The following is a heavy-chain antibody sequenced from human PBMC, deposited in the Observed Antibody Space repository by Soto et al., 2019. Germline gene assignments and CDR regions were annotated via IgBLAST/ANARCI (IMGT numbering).Heavy chain of an antibody. D-gene: IGHD1-1*01. CDR2: IYYSGIT. Sequence: PSETLSLTCAVSGGSISSGGYYWGWIRQPPGKGLEWIANIYYSGITYCNPSLQTRVTLSQDTSKKHFSLNLISVTAADTGEYYCSTGSDAYKGGRTWGQGTLVTVSS. V-gene: IGHV4-39*02. J-gene: IGHJ5*02. CDR1: GGSISSGGYY. CDR3: STGSDAYKGGRT.